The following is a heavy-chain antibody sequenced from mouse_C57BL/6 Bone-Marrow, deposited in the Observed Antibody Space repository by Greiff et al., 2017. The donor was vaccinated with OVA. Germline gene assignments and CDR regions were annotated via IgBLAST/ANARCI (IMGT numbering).Heavy chain of an antibody. V-gene: IGHV1-26*01. CDR3: AREGITTVGGGFDY. J-gene: IGHJ2*01. CDR1: GYTFTDYY. Sequence: EVQLQQSGPELVKPGASVKISCKASGYTFTDYYMNWVKQSHGKSLEWIGDINPNNGGTSYNQKFKGKATLTVDKSSSTAYMALRSLTSEDSAVYDCAREGITTVGGGFDYWGQGTTLTVSS. D-gene: IGHD1-1*01. CDR2: INPNNGGT.